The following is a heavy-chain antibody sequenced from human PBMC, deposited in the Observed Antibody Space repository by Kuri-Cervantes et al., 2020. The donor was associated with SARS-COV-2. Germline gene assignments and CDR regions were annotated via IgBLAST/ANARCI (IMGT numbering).Heavy chain of an antibody. Sequence: GVLKISCAASGFTFSGHWIHWVRQAPGKGLVWVSRINPDGSYTNNADSAKGRLTLSRDNAKNMLFLQMNSLRAEDTAVYYCVRDGDHWNFDYWGQGTLVTVSS. CDR3: VRDGDHWNFDY. V-gene: IGHV3-74*01. J-gene: IGHJ4*02. CDR2: INPDGSYT. D-gene: IGHD1-1*01. CDR1: GFTFSGHW.